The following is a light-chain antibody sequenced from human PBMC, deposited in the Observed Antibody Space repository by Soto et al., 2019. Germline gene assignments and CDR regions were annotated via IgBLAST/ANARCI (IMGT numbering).Light chain of an antibody. CDR2: TNN. J-gene: IGLJ3*02. Sequence: QSVLTQPPSASGTPGQRVTISCSGSSSNIGTNYVYWYHQLPGTAPKLLVYTNNQRPSGVPDRFSGSKSGTSASLAISGLRSEAEADYYCATWDDSLSAWVFGGGTKLTVI. V-gene: IGLV1-47*02. CDR3: ATWDDSLSAWV. CDR1: SSNIGTNY.